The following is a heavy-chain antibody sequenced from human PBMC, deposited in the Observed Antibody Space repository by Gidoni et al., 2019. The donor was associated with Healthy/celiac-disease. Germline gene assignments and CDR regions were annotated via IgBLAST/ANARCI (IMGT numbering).Heavy chain of an antibody. V-gene: IGHV4-34*01. Sequence: QVQLQQWGAGLLKPSETLSLTCAVYGGSFSGYYWSWIRQPPGKGLEWIGEINHSGSTNYNPTLNSRVTISVDTSKNQFSLKLSSVTAADTAVYYCARCVRITIFGVVRGDWFDPWGQGTLVTVSS. CDR1: GGSFSGYY. D-gene: IGHD3-3*01. J-gene: IGHJ5*02. CDR3: ARCVRITIFGVVRGDWFDP. CDR2: INHSGST.